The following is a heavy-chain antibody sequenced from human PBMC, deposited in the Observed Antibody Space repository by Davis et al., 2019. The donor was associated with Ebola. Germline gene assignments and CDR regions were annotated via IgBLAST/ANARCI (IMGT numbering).Heavy chain of an antibody. CDR3: ARAGVLWFRELFTQDHYFDY. J-gene: IGHJ4*02. CDR2: IIPIFGTT. D-gene: IGHD3-10*01. Sequence: SVKVSCKASGGTFSSYAISWVRQAPGQGLEWMGGIIPIFGTTNYAQNFQGRVTITADKSTSTAYMELSSLRSEDTAVYYCARAGVLWFRELFTQDHYFDYWGQGTLVTVSS. V-gene: IGHV1-69*06. CDR1: GGTFSSYA.